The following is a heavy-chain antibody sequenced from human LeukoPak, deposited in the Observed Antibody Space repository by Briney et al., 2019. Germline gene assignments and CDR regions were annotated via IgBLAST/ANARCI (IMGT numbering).Heavy chain of an antibody. D-gene: IGHD1-26*01. J-gene: IGHJ3*02. CDR3: ARARAHSGSYYGAFDI. Sequence: GGSLRLSCAASGFTFSDYYMSWIRQAPGKGLEWVSYISSSGSTIYYADSVKGRFTISRDNAKNSLYLQMNSLRAEDTAVYYCARARAHSGSYYGAFDIWGQGTMVTVSS. CDR2: ISSSGSTI. V-gene: IGHV3-11*04. CDR1: GFTFSDYY.